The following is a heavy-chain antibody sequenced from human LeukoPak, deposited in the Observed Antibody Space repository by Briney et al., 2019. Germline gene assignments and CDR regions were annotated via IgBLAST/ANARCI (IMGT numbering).Heavy chain of an antibody. CDR1: GFSLSSYD. CDR2: ISAAGVT. D-gene: IGHD1-1*01. V-gene: IGHV3-23*01. Sequence: GGSLRLSCAASGFSLSSYDMSWVRQAPGKGLEWVSVISAAGVTYCAVSLKGRFTISRDNSKNTLYLQMDSLRVEDTAVYYCGKANDDYYFDYWGQGTLVTVSS. CDR3: GKANDDYYFDY. J-gene: IGHJ4*02.